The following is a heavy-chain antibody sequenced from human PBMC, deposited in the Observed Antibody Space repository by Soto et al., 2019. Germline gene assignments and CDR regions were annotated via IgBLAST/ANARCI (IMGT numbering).Heavy chain of an antibody. V-gene: IGHV3-15*01. D-gene: IGHD3-22*01. CDR3: TTFYDSSGYDAFDI. CDR2: IKSKTDGGTT. CDR1: GFTFSNAW. Sequence: GGSLRLSCAASGFTFSNAWMSWVRQAPGKGLEWVGRIKSKTDGGTTDYAAPVKGRFTISRDDSKNTLYLQMNSRKTEDTAVYYCTTFYDSSGYDAFDIWGQGTMVTVSS. J-gene: IGHJ3*02.